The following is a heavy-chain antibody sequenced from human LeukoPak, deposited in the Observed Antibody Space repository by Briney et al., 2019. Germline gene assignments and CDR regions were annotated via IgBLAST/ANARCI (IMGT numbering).Heavy chain of an antibody. J-gene: IGHJ4*02. CDR2: IGNDGNAQ. CDR1: GFTFSGYS. D-gene: IGHD4-23*01. V-gene: IGHV3-33*08. Sequence: GGSLRLSCAASGFTFSGYSIHWVRQAPGKGLEWVAVIGNDGNAQYYSDSVRGRFTISRDNSKNTLHLQMNNLRTGDTAVYYCAREFGHGRWYFDYWGQGTLVTVSS. CDR3: AREFGHGRWYFDY.